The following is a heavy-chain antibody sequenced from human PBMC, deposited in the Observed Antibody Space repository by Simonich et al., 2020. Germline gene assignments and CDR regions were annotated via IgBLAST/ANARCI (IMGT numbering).Heavy chain of an antibody. D-gene: IGHD7-27*01. Sequence: EVQLVESGGGLVQPGGSLRLSCAASGFTFSSYWMSWVRQAPGKGLEWVANIKQDGNEKYYVDSVKGRFTNSRDNAKNSLYLQMNSRRAEDTAVYYCARDGLGTAYYYYMDVWGKGTTVTVSS. CDR3: ARDGLGTAYYYYMDV. J-gene: IGHJ6*03. CDR1: GFTFSSYW. CDR2: IKQDGNEK. V-gene: IGHV3-7*01.